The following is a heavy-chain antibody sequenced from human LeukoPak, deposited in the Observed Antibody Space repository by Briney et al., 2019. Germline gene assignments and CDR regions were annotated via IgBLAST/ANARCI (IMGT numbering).Heavy chain of an antibody. CDR2: INPNSGGT. CDR3: AGDGCGGSCYSRFDY. CDR1: GYTFTGYY. D-gene: IGHD2-15*01. J-gene: IGHJ4*02. V-gene: IGHV1-2*02. Sequence: ASVKVSCKASGYTFTGYYMHWVRQAPGQGLEWMGWINPNSGGTNYAQKFQGRVTMTRDMSISTAYMELSRLRSDDTAVYYCAGDGCGGSCYSRFDYWGQGTLVTVSS.